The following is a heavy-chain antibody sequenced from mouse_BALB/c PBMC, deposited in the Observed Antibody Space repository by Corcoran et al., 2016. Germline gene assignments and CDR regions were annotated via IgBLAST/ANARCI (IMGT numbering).Heavy chain of an antibody. J-gene: IGHJ4*01. V-gene: IGHV1S136*01. CDR2: INPYNDGT. CDR1: GYTFTSYV. CDR3: ARWLTRKAMDY. Sequence: EVQLQQSGPELVKPGASVKMSCKASGYTFTSYVMHWVKQKPGQGLEWIGYINPYNDGTKYNEKFKGKATLTSDKSSSTTYMELSSLTSEDSAVYYCARWLTRKAMDYWGQGTSVTVSS. D-gene: IGHD1-2*01.